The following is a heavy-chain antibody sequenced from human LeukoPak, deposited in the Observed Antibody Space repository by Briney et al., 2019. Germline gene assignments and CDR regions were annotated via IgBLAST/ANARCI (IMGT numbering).Heavy chain of an antibody. D-gene: IGHD1-26*01. CDR2: IRGKGHSRTT. J-gene: IGHJ4*02. CDR1: GFTFGDYA. V-gene: IGHV3-49*04. CDR3: SRAQTEVGAKYYFDY. Sequence: GGSLRLSCTASGFTFGDYALNWVRQAPGKGLEWVGFIRGKGHSRTTEYAASVEGRFTISRDDSKSIAYLQTNSLKTEDTAVYYCSRAQTEVGAKYYFDYWGQGTLVTVSS.